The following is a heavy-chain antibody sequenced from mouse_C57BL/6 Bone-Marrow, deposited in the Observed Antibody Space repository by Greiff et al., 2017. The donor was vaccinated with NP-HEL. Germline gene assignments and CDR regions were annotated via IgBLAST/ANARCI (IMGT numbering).Heavy chain of an antibody. CDR2: IHPNSGST. Sequence: QVQLQQPGAELVKPGASVKLSCKASGYTFTSYWMHWVKQRPGQGLEWIGMIHPNSGSTNYNEKFKSKATLTVDKSSSTAYMQLSSLTSEDSAVYYWARTTVVAYYAMDYWGQGTSVTVSS. CDR3: ARTTVVAYYAMDY. V-gene: IGHV1-64*01. D-gene: IGHD1-1*01. J-gene: IGHJ4*01. CDR1: GYTFTSYW.